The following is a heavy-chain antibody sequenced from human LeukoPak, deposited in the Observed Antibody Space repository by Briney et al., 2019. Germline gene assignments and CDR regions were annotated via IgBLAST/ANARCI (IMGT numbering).Heavy chain of an antibody. D-gene: IGHD6-13*01. CDR1: GGSISSGSYY. V-gene: IGHV4-61*02. CDR2: IYTGGST. Sequence: SETLSLTCTVSGGSISSGSYYWSWIRQPAGKGLEWIGRIYTGGSTNYNPSLKSRVTISVDMSKNQFSLKLSSVTAADTAVYYCATEKSGYSSSWYTYYYYMDVWGKGITVTISS. J-gene: IGHJ6*03. CDR3: ATEKSGYSSSWYTYYYYMDV.